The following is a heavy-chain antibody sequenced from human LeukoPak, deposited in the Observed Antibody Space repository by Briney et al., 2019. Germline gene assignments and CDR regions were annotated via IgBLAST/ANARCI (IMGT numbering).Heavy chain of an antibody. D-gene: IGHD6-19*01. CDR3: AREPGDPGWLGRGYVDY. CDR2: IWYDGSNK. CDR1: GFTFSSYG. Sequence: PGGSLRLSCAASGFTFSSYGMHWVRQAPGKGLEWVAVIWYDGSNKYYADSVKGRFTISRDNSKNTLYLQMNSLRAEDTAVYYCAREPGDPGWLGRGYVDYWGQGTLVTVSS. J-gene: IGHJ4*02. V-gene: IGHV3-33*01.